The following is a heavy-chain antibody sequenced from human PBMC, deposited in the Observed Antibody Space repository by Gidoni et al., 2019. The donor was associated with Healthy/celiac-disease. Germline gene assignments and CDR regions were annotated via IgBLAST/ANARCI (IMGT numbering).Heavy chain of an antibody. CDR1: GFTFSRYE. CDR2: ISSSGSTI. J-gene: IGHJ2*01. CDR3: TRVALATWYFDL. V-gene: IGHV3-48*03. D-gene: IGHD1-26*01. Sequence: SCSASGFTFSRYEMNWVGQAPGKGLTWVSYISSSGSTIYYADSVKGRVTISRDNAKNSLYLQMSSLGAEETAVYYCTRVALATWYFDLWGRGTLVTVSS.